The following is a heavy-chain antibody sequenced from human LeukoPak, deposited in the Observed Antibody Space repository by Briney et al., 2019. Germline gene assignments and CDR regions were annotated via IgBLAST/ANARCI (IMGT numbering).Heavy chain of an antibody. Sequence: SETLSLTCAVYGGSFSGYYWSWIRQPPGKGLEWIGEINHSGSTNYNPSLKSRVTISVGTSKNQFSLKLSSVTAADTAVYYCARSKVLLWFGTNWFDPWGQGTLVTVSS. V-gene: IGHV4-34*01. J-gene: IGHJ5*02. D-gene: IGHD3-10*01. CDR1: GGSFSGYY. CDR2: INHSGST. CDR3: ARSKVLLWFGTNWFDP.